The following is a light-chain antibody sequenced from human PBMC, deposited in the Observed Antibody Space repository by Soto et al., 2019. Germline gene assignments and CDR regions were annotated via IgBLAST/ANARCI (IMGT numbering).Light chain of an antibody. CDR2: GAS. V-gene: IGKV3-20*01. CDR1: QSVSSSY. CDR3: QQYVSSPFT. J-gene: IGKJ3*01. Sequence: EIVLTQSPGTLSLSPGERATLSCRASQSVSSSYLAWYQQKPGQAPRLLIYGASSRATGIPDRFSGSGSGPDFTLTISSLEPEDSAVYYCQQYVSSPFTFGPGTKVDIK.